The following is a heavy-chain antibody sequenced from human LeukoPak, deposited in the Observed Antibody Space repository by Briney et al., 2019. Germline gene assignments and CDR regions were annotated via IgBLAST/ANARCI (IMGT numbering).Heavy chain of an antibody. Sequence: GDSLKISCKGSADSFTGYWIGWARQMPGNGPEWMGIIYPSDSDTRYSPPCQGQDTISADKSIDTDYLQWSSQKASDTAIYYCARQTKSRQFVGSLDIWGRETTVIVSS. D-gene: IGHD3-16*01. CDR1: ADSFTGYW. CDR2: IYPSDSDT. J-gene: IGHJ3*02. V-gene: IGHV5-51*01. CDR3: ARQTKSRQFVGSLDI.